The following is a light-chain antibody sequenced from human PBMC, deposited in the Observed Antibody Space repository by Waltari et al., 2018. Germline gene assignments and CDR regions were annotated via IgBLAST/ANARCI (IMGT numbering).Light chain of an antibody. V-gene: IGKV3-20*01. J-gene: IGKJ1*01. Sequence: EIVLTQSPGTLSLSPGERATLSCRASPSVMRTLAWYQQKPGQAPRLLIYDASTRATGIPDRFSGSGSGTDFSLTISRLEPEDFAVYFCQKYGTLPATFGQGTKVEIK. CDR1: PSVMRT. CDR2: DAS. CDR3: QKYGTLPAT.